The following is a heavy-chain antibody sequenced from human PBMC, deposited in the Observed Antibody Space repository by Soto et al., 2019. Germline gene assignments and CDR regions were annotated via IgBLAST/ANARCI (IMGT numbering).Heavy chain of an antibody. Sequence: ASVKVSCKASGYSFSTYDISWLRQAPGQGPEWMGRISPKNGNTNYAQSFQDRVTMTADTSSSTAYMELRGLRSDDTANYYCATSHDTGFDPWGQGTLVTV. V-gene: IGHV1-18*04. D-gene: IGHD3-9*01. CDR2: ISPKNGNT. CDR3: ATSHDTGFDP. CDR1: GYSFSTYD. J-gene: IGHJ5*02.